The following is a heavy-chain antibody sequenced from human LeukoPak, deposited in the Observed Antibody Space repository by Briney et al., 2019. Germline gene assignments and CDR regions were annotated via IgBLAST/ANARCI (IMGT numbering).Heavy chain of an antibody. D-gene: IGHD1-26*01. J-gene: IGHJ4*02. Sequence: GGSLGLSCAASGFTFSSYAMHWVRQAPGKGLEWVAVISIDGNNKYYADSVKGRFTISRDNSKNTLYLQMNSLRAEDTAVYYCARDKGGSYGVFDYWGQGTLVTISS. CDR1: GFTFSSYA. V-gene: IGHV3-30*04. CDR2: ISIDGNNK. CDR3: ARDKGGSYGVFDY.